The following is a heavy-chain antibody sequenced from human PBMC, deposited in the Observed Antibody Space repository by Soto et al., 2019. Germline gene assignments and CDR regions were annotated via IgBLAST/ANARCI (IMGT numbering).Heavy chain of an antibody. CDR1: GGIFSSYA. Sequence: QVQLVQSGAEVKRPGSSVKVSCKASGGIFSSYAVTWVRQAPGQGLEWMGGIIPIFATVNYAQKFQGRVTITADESTSTAYMELSSLRSEDAAVYYCRHSFYGMDVWGQGPTVTVSS. J-gene: IGHJ6*02. V-gene: IGHV1-69*12. CDR2: IIPIFATV. CDR3: RHSFYGMDV.